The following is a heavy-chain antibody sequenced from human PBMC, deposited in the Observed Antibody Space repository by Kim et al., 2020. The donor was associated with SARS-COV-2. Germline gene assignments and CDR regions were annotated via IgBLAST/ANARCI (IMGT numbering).Heavy chain of an antibody. CDR3: ARTHGTEYLPLDL. Sequence: GGSLRLSCAASGFSFSRYNMNWVRQAPGKGLEWVSSISTGSTYIYYTDSVKGRFTISRDNAKNSLTLQMNSLRPEDTAVYYCARTHGTEYLPLDLWGQGT. CDR2: ISTGSTYI. V-gene: IGHV3-21*01. CDR1: GFSFSRYN. J-gene: IGHJ5*02. D-gene: IGHD1-1*01.